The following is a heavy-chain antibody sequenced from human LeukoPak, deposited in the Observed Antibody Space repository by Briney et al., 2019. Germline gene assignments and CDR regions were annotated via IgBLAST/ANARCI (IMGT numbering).Heavy chain of an antibody. CDR3: ARGVLAGHDSGVYRFYNPFDP. J-gene: IGHJ5*02. CDR2: IDPNTGGT. CDR1: GYTFTDYY. V-gene: IGHV1-2*02. Sequence: GASVKVFCKASGYTFTDYYMHWVRQAPGQGLEWMGWIDPNTGGTKFAQKFQGRVTMTRDTSMRTAYMELSRLRSDDTAIYYCARGVLAGHDSGVYRFYNPFDPWGEGNLVTASS. D-gene: IGHD3-22*01.